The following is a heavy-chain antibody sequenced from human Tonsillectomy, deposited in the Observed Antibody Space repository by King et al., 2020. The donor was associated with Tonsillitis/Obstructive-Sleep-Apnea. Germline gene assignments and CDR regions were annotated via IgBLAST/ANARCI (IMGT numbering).Heavy chain of an antibody. CDR1: GFSLSTSGMC. Sequence: VTLKESGPALVKPTQTLTLTCTFSGFSLSTSGMCMNWIRQPPGKTLECLARIDWDDDKYYSTSLKTRLTISKDTSKNQMVLTMTNMDPVDTATNYCARSYYDFWSGYPWGLDYWGQGTLVTVSS. CDR2: IDWDDDK. V-gene: IGHV2-70*11. J-gene: IGHJ4*02. D-gene: IGHD3-3*01. CDR3: ARSYYDFWSGYPWGLDY.